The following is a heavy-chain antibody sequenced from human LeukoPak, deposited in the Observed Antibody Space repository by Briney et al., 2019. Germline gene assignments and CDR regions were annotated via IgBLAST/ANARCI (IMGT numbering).Heavy chain of an antibody. CDR2: ISARFIT. V-gene: IGHV3-48*01. CDR1: GFTFSSYS. Sequence: GGSLRLSCAASGFTFSSYSMNWIRQAPGKGLEWVSYISARFITYYADSVKGRFTISRDNAKNSFYLQMDSLRAEDTAVYYCARDSGYDFHFDYWGQGTVVTVSS. J-gene: IGHJ4*02. D-gene: IGHD5-12*01. CDR3: ARDSGYDFHFDY.